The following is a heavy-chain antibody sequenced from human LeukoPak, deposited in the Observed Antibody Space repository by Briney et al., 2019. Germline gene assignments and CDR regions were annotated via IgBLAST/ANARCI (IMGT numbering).Heavy chain of an antibody. D-gene: IGHD1-14*01. J-gene: IGHJ4*02. CDR1: GFTFSIYA. V-gene: IGHV3-23*01. Sequence: PGGSLRLSCAASGFTFSIYAMTWVRQAPGKGLEWVSGISGSDGSTNYADSVKGRFTISRDNSKNTLFLQMNSLRADDTAVYYCVKRTGLHFDFWSQGTLVTVSS. CDR3: VKRTGLHFDF. CDR2: ISGSDGST.